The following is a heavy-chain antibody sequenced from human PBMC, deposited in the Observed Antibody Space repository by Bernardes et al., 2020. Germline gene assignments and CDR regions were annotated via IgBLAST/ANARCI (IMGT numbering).Heavy chain of an antibody. CDR2: ISYSGST. CDR1: GGSISSYY. J-gene: IGHJ4*02. D-gene: IGHD3-22*01. CDR3: ARENYYDSSGYCFDY. Sequence: SHVCTVSGGSISSYYWRWIRQPPGQGLEWIGYISYSGSTNSNPSLKSRVTISVDTSKNQFSLKLSSVTAADTAVYYCARENYYDSSGYCFDYWGQGTLVTGSA. V-gene: IGHV4-59*01.